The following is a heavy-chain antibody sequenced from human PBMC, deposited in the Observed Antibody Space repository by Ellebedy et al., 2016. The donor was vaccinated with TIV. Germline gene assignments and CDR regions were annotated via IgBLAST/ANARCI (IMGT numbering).Heavy chain of an antibody. J-gene: IGHJ4*02. CDR3: AGGPSRGY. D-gene: IGHD3-10*01. CDR1: GFTYSNYA. Sequence: GGSLRLXXAASGFTYSNYAMSWVRQAPGKGLEWVSAISGSGGSTFYADSVKGRFTISRDNSKNTVYLQMNSLRAEDTAVYYCAGGPSRGYWGQGTLVTVSS. V-gene: IGHV3-23*01. CDR2: ISGSGGST.